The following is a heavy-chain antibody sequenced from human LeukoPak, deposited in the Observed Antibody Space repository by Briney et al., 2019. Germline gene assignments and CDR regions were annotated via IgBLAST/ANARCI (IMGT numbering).Heavy chain of an antibody. CDR2: INPNSGGT. J-gene: IGHJ4*01. D-gene: IGHD3-3*01. CDR1: GYTFTGYY. V-gene: IGHV1-2*02. Sequence: ASVKVSCKASGYTFTGYYMHWVRQAPGQGLEWMGWINPNSGGTNYAQKFQGRVTMTRDTSISTAYMELSRLRSDDTAVYYCARDWDFWSGSYFDYWGQGNLVTVSS. CDR3: ARDWDFWSGSYFDY.